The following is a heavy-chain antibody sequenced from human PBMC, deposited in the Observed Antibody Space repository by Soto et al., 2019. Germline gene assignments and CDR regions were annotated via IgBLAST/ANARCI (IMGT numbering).Heavy chain of an antibody. CDR2: IYYTGST. CDR3: ARGYYYDIDGYPSWYFDY. Sequence: SETLSLTCTASGDSISTYYWSWIRQRPGKGLEWIGYIYYTGSTNYNPSLKSRVTISIDTSKNQFSLSLKSVTAADTAVYFCARGYYYDIDGYPSWYFDYWGQGTRVTVSS. J-gene: IGHJ4*02. V-gene: IGHV4-59*01. D-gene: IGHD3-22*01. CDR1: GDSISTYY.